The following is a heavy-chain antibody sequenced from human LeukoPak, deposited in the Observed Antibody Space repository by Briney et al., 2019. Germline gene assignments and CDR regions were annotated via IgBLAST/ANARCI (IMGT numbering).Heavy chain of an antibody. V-gene: IGHV3-7*01. D-gene: IGHD6-13*01. J-gene: IGHJ3*02. Sequence: QPGGSLRLSCAASGFTFSSYWTSWVRQAPGKGLEWVANIKQDGSEKYYVDSVKGRFTISRDNAKNSLYLQMNSLRAEDTAVYYCARASLTYSSSWYVGAFDIWGQGTMVTVSS. CDR2: IKQDGSEK. CDR3: ARASLTYSSSWYVGAFDI. CDR1: GFTFSSYW.